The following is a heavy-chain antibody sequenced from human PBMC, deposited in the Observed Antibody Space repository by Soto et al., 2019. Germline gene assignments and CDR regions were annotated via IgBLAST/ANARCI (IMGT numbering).Heavy chain of an antibody. Sequence: GGSLRLSCAASGFTFSNYAMTWVRQAPGKGLEYISAISGSGITAYYADSMKGRFTVSRDNSKNTLYLQMTSLRADDTAVYYCAKDIGSSALYYFHCWGQGTPVTVSS. CDR1: GFTFSNYA. CDR2: ISGSGITA. CDR3: AKDIGSSALYYFHC. D-gene: IGHD6-13*01. J-gene: IGHJ4*02. V-gene: IGHV3-23*01.